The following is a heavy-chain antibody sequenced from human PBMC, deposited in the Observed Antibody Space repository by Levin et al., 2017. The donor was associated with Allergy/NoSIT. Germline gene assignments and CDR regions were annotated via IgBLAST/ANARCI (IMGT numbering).Heavy chain of an antibody. Sequence: SETLSLTCAVSGDTFSSYYWSWIRQPPVKGLEWIGEIYSRGSTNYNPSLKSRVTMSFDTSKNQFSLRLSSVTAADTAVYYCARWSRPGMDGDFDYWGQGTLVTVSS. CDR2: IYSRGST. CDR3: ARWSRPGMDGDFDY. J-gene: IGHJ4*02. V-gene: IGHV4-59*01. CDR1: GDTFSSYY. D-gene: IGHD3-10*01.